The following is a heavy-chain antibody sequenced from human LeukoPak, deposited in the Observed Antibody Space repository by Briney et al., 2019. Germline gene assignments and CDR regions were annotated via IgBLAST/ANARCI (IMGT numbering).Heavy chain of an antibody. J-gene: IGHJ3*02. CDR2: IYYSGST. Sequence: SETLSLTCTVSGGSISSGGYYWSWIRQHPGKGLEWIGYIYYSGSTYYNPSLKSRVTISVDTSKNQFSLKLSSVTAADTAVYYCARTERGASRAFDIWGQGTMVTVSS. CDR1: GGSISSGGYY. V-gene: IGHV4-31*03. D-gene: IGHD3-16*01. CDR3: ARTERGASRAFDI.